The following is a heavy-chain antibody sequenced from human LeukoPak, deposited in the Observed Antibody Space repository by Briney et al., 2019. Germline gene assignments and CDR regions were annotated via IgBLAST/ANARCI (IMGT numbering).Heavy chain of an antibody. D-gene: IGHD6-13*01. CDR2: INHSGST. J-gene: IGHJ4*02. CDR1: GGSFSGYY. CDR3: ARARDSSSWFPLGY. Sequence: SETLSLTCAVYGGSFSGYYWSWIRQPPGKGLEWIGEINHSGSTNYNPSLKSRVTISVDTSKNQSSLKLSSVTAADTAVYYCARARDSSSWFPLGYWGQGTLVTVSS. V-gene: IGHV4-34*01.